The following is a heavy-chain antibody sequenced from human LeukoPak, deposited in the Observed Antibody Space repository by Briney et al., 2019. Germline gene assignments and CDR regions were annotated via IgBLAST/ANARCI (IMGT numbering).Heavy chain of an antibody. CDR3: ARSDPRMATRRAASDY. CDR1: GYTFTGYY. CDR2: INPNSGGT. V-gene: IGHV1-2*06. D-gene: IGHD5-24*01. J-gene: IGHJ4*02. Sequence: ASVKVSCKASGYTFTGYYMHWVRQAPGQGLEWMGRINPNSGGTNYAQKFQGRVTMTRDTSISTAYMELSSLRSEDTAVYYCARSDPRMATRRAASDYWGQGTLVTVFS.